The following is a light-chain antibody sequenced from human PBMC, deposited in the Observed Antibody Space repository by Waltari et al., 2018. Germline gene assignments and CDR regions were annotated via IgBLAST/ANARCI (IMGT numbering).Light chain of an antibody. J-gene: IGKJ1*01. V-gene: IGKV3-20*01. CDR1: KSVSSSY. CDR3: QQYGSSPLT. CDR2: GAS. Sequence: EIVLTQSPGPLSLSPGERATLSCRASKSVSSSYLAWYQQKPGQAPRLLIYGASSRATGIPDRFSGSGSGTDFTLTISRLEPEDFAVYYCQQYGSSPLTFGQGTKVEIK.